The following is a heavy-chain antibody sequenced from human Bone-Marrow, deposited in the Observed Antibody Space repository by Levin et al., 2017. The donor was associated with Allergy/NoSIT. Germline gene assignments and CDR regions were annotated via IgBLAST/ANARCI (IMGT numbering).Heavy chain of an antibody. CDR3: ARTARPSAGTAGGRVFQH. CDR2: IYHNGDT. CDR1: GASISSGPYS. Sequence: SETLSLTCAVSGASISSGPYSWSWLRQPPGKGREWIGYIYHNGDTYYNSSLKSRVTISVDKSKNQLFLRLTSVTATATAVYSSARTARPSAGTAGGRVFQHRGQGTLVTVSS. J-gene: IGHJ1*01. V-gene: IGHV4-30-2*01. D-gene: IGHD6-13*01.